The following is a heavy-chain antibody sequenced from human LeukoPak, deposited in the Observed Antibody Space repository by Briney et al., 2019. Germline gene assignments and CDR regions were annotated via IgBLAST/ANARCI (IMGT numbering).Heavy chain of an antibody. Sequence: PSETLSLTCTVSGGSISSYYWSWIRQPPGKGLEWIGYIYYSGSTNYNPSLKSRVTISVDTSKNQFSLKLSSVTAADTAVYYCARLLTRDYDFWGGYWYYFNYWGQEPLVTAPS. V-gene: IGHV4-59*08. CDR3: ARLLTRDYDFWGGYWYYFNY. D-gene: IGHD3-3*01. CDR2: IYYSGST. CDR1: GGSISSYY. J-gene: IGHJ4*02.